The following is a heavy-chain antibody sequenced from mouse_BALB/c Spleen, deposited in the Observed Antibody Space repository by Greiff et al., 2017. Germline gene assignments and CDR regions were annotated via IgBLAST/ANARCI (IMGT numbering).Heavy chain of an antibody. CDR3: ARREGNYNAMDY. J-gene: IGHJ4*01. D-gene: IGHD2-1*01. V-gene: IGHV5-6*02. CDR2: ISSGGSYT. Sequence: EVKLMESGGDLVKPGGSLKLSCAASGFTFSSYGMSWVRQTPDKRLEWVATISSGGSYTYYPDSVKGRFTISRDNAKNTLYLQMSSLKSEDTAMYYCARREGNYNAMDYWGQGTSVTVSS. CDR1: GFTFSSYG.